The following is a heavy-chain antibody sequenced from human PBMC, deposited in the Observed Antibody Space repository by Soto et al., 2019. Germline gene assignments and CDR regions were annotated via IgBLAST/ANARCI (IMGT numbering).Heavy chain of an antibody. CDR2: ISSSSSYI. Sequence: PGGSLRLSCAASGFTFSSYSMNWVRQAPGKGLEWVSSISSSSSYIYYADPVKGRFTISRDNAKNSLYLQMNSLRAEDTAVYYCARVSDYYDSSVPDAFDIWGQGTMVTVSS. CDR3: ARVSDYYDSSVPDAFDI. J-gene: IGHJ3*02. D-gene: IGHD3-22*01. CDR1: GFTFSSYS. V-gene: IGHV3-21*01.